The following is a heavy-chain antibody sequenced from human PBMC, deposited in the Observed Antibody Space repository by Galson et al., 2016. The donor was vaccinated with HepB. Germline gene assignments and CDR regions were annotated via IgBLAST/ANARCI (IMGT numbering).Heavy chain of an antibody. CDR3: AREGYCSGGSCYHSWFDP. Sequence: SLRLSCAASGFTFSSHAMHWVRQAPGKGLEWVAFISYDGSNKKYADFVKGRLTISRDNSKNTLYLQMNSLRAEDTAMYYCAREGYCSGGSCYHSWFDPWGQGTLVTVSS. D-gene: IGHD2-15*01. CDR2: ISYDGSNK. CDR1: GFTFSSHA. V-gene: IGHV3-30-3*01. J-gene: IGHJ5*02.